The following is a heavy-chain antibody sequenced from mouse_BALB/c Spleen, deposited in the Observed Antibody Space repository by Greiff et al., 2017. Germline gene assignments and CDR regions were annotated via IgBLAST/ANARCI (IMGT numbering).Heavy chain of an antibody. Sequence: EVKLVESGGGLVQPGGSLRLSCATSGFTFTDYYMSWVRQPPGKALEWLGFIRNKANGYTTEYSASVKGRFTISRDNSQSILYLQMNTLRAEDSATYYCARDTPYYYGSTYAMDYWGQGTSVTVSS. D-gene: IGHD1-1*01. J-gene: IGHJ4*01. CDR3: ARDTPYYYGSTYAMDY. V-gene: IGHV7-3*02. CDR1: GFTFTDYY. CDR2: IRNKANGYTT.